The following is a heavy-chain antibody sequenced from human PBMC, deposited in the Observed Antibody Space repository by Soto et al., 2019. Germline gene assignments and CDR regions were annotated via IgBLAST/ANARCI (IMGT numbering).Heavy chain of an antibody. V-gene: IGHV1-18*01. CDR3: ARDRTPPVHDFWSGYFTYYFDY. CDR2: ISAYNGNT. D-gene: IGHD3-3*01. J-gene: IGHJ4*02. CDR1: GYTFTSYG. Sequence: ASVKVSCKASGYTFTSYGISWVRQAPGQGLEWMGWISAYNGNTNYAQKLQGRVTMTTDTSTSTAYMELRSLRSDDTAVYYCARDRTPPVHDFWSGYFTYYFDYWGQGTLVTVSS.